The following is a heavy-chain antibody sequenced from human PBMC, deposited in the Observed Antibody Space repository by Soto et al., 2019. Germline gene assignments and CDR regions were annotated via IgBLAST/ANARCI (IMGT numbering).Heavy chain of an antibody. Sequence: QVQLQESGPGLVKPSQTLSLTCTVSGGSISSGGYYWTWIRQHPGKGLERIGYNYYSGITYYNPSLKSRVTVSLDTSKNQFSLKLSSVTDADTAVYYCARGSSIAGLYYGMDVWGQGTTVTVSS. J-gene: IGHJ6*02. CDR2: NYYSGIT. CDR1: GGSISSGGYY. V-gene: IGHV4-31*03. D-gene: IGHD6-6*01. CDR3: ARGSSIAGLYYGMDV.